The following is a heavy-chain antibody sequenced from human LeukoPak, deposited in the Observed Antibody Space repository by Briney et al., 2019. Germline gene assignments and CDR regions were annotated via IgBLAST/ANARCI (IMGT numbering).Heavy chain of an antibody. J-gene: IGHJ4*02. Sequence: SQTLSLTCTVSGGSISSGSYYWSRIRQPPGKGLEWIGEINHSGSTNYNPSLKSRVTISVDTSKNQFSLKLSSVTAADTAVYYCARTSRYYYDSSGDWFRATFNDYWGQGTLVTVSS. CDR1: GGSISSGSYY. D-gene: IGHD3-22*01. V-gene: IGHV4-39*07. CDR3: ARTSRYYYDSSGDWFRATFNDY. CDR2: INHSGST.